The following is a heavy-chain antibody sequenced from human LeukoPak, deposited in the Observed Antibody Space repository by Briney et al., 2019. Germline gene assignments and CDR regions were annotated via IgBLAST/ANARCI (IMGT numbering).Heavy chain of an antibody. Sequence: PSETLSLTCTVSGGSISSYYWSWIRQPPGKGLEWIGYIYYSGSTNYNPSLKSRVTISVDTSKNQFSLKLSSVTAADTAVYYCARENGRWIAAAGVDYWGQGTLVTVSS. CDR2: IYYSGST. D-gene: IGHD6-13*01. CDR1: GGSISSYY. J-gene: IGHJ4*02. V-gene: IGHV4-59*12. CDR3: ARENGRWIAAAGVDY.